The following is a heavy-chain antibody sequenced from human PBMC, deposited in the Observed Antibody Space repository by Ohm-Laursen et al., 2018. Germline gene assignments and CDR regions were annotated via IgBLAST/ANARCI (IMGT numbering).Heavy chain of an antibody. Sequence: ASVKVSCKASGYTFTSYGISWVRQAPGQGLEWMGWMNPKSGDTGYAHKFQGRVTMARNASISTANMEMSSLRSEDTAVYYCARGRLSGTRRALDIWGQGTMVTVSS. CDR1: GYTFTSYG. CDR2: MNPKSGDT. J-gene: IGHJ3*02. V-gene: IGHV1-8*02. CDR3: ARGRLSGTRRALDI. D-gene: IGHD1-7*01.